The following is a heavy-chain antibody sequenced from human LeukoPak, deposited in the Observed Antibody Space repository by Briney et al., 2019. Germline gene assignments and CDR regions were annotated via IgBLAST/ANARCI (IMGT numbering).Heavy chain of an antibody. Sequence: ASVKVSCKASGYTFTSYGISRVRQAPGQGLEWTGRINPNSGGTNYAQKFQGRVTMTRDTSISTAYMELSRLRSDDTAVYYCAYGSSGYYPFDYWGQGTLVTVSS. CDR3: AYGSSGYYPFDY. J-gene: IGHJ4*02. D-gene: IGHD3-22*01. CDR2: INPNSGGT. V-gene: IGHV1-2*06. CDR1: GYTFTSYG.